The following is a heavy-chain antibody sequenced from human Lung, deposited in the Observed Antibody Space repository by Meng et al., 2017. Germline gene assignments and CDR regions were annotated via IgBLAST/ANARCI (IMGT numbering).Heavy chain of an antibody. D-gene: IGHD4-11*01. V-gene: IGHV4-34*01. J-gene: IGHJ4*02. Sequence: QVHLQQRGGGLLKPSETLSLTCVVSGGSFSDYYWSWIRQPPGKGLEWIGEINHSGSTNYNPSLENRATISVDTSQNNLSLKLSSVTAADSAVYYCARGPTTMAHDFDYWGQGTLVTVSS. CDR1: GGSFSDYY. CDR2: INHSGST. CDR3: ARGPTTMAHDFDY.